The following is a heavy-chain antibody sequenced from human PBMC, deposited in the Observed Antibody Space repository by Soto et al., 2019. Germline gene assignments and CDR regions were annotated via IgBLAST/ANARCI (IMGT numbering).Heavy chain of an antibody. V-gene: IGHV3-53*01. D-gene: IGHD3-22*01. J-gene: IGHJ6*02. CDR1: GFTVSSNY. CDR3: ARAYSSGPLDV. CDR2: IYSGGST. Sequence: GGSLRLSCAASGFTVSSNYMSWVRQAPGKGLEWVSVIYSGGSTYCADSVKGRFTISRDNSKNTLYLQMNSLRAEDTAVYYCARAYSSGPLDVWGQGTTVTVSS.